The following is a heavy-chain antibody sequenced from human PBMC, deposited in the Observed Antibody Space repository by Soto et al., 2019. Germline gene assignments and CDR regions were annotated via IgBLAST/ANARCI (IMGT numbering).Heavy chain of an antibody. CDR3: GRCRTDSYAMDV. V-gene: IGHV1-69*13. Sequence: SVKVSCKASGGSFSSYSISWVRQAPGQGLEWMGGIIPLFGQANYAQKFQGRITITADESTRTAYMELRSLTSDDTAMYYCGRCRTDSYAMDVWGQGTTVTVSS. CDR2: IIPLFGQA. J-gene: IGHJ6*02. CDR1: GGSFSSYS. D-gene: IGHD2-8*02.